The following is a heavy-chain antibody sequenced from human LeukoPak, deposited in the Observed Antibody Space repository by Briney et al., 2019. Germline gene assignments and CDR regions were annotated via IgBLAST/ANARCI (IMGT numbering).Heavy chain of an antibody. D-gene: IGHD2-21*02. CDR2: ISSSGSTI. J-gene: IGHJ4*02. CDR1: GFTFSSYE. V-gene: IGHV3-48*03. Sequence: GGSLRLSCAASGFTFSSYEVNWVRQAPGKGLEWVSYISSSGSTIYYADSVKGRFTISRDNAKNSLYLQMNSLRAEDTAVYYCAREGGSGYCGGDCYPNWGQGTLVTVSS. CDR3: AREGGSGYCGGDCYPN.